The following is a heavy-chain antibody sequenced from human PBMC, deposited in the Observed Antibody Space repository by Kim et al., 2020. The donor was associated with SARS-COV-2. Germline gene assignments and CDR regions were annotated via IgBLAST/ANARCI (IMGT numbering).Heavy chain of an antibody. V-gene: IGHV3-30*01. J-gene: IGHJ2*01. CDR3: ARATAGDRWFFDL. Sequence: YYADSLKCRFTISRDHSRDTFFLQVNNLTPEDTATYYCARATAGDRWFFDLWGRGTLITVS.